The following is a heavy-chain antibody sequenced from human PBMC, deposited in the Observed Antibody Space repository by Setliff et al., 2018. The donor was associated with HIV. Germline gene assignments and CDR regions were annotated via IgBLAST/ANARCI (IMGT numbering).Heavy chain of an antibody. CDR2: ISAYNGNT. Sequence: ASVKVSCKASGYTFTSYALHWVHQAPGQRLEWMGWISAYNGNTNYAQKLQGRVTMTTDTSTSTAYMELRSLRSDDTAVYFCARDPVSDNSATPYYFDYWGQGTLVTSPQ. D-gene: IGHD2-21*01. J-gene: IGHJ4*02. CDR3: ARDPVSDNSATPYYFDY. V-gene: IGHV1-18*01. CDR1: GYTFTSYA.